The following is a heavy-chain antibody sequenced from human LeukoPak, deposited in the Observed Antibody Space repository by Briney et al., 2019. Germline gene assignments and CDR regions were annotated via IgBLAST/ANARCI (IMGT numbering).Heavy chain of an antibody. CDR2: IYYSGST. CDR1: GGSISSRSYF. D-gene: IGHD1-7*01. Sequence: PSETLSLTCTVFGGSISSRSYFWRWIRQPPGKGLEWIGSIYYSGSTYYNPSVKSPVTISVDTSKNQFSLKLNSVTAADTAVYYCARQSSPELELRRAHFDYWGQGTLVTVSS. J-gene: IGHJ4*02. CDR3: ARQSSPELELRRAHFDY. V-gene: IGHV4-39*01.